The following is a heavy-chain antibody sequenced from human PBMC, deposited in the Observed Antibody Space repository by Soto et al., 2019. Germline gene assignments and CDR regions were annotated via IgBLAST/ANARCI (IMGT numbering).Heavy chain of an antibody. D-gene: IGHD3-10*01. Sequence: QVQLVQSGAEVKKPGASVKVSCKASGYTFTSYAMHWVRQAPGQRLEWMGWINAGNGNTKYSQKFQGRVTITRDTPASTAYMEQSSLRSEDAAVYFCAREGYYGSFDYWGQGTLVTVSS. CDR1: GYTFTSYA. CDR3: AREGYYGSFDY. J-gene: IGHJ4*02. CDR2: INAGNGNT. V-gene: IGHV1-3*01.